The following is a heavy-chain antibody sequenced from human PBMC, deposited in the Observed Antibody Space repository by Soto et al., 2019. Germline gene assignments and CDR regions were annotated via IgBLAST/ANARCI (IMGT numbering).Heavy chain of an antibody. J-gene: IGHJ6*02. V-gene: IGHV1-46*01. CDR1: GYTFSITY. CDR3: ARGYCSGGSCYNGLDV. Sequence: QVQLVQSGAEVKKPGASVKVSCKAAGYTFSITYIHWVRQAPGHGLEWLGLVYPSGGGTNYNENCKGRVNMTRDTSTSTVYMDLSSLTSEDTAVYYCARGYCSGGSCYNGLDVWGQGTTVIVSS. D-gene: IGHD2-15*01. CDR2: VYPSGGGT.